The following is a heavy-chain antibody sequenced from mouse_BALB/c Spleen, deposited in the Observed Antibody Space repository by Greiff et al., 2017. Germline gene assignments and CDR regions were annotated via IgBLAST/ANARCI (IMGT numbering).Heavy chain of an antibody. CDR3: ARDWEWYFDV. J-gene: IGHJ1*01. CDR2: ISYSGST. CDR1: GYSITSDYA. V-gene: IGHV3-2*02. Sequence: EVKLVESGPGLVKPSQSLSLTCTVTGYSITSDYAWNWIRQFPGNKLEWMGYISYSGSTSYNPSLKSRISITRDTSKNQFFLQLNSVTTEDTATYYCARDWEWYFDVWGAGTTVTVSS. D-gene: IGHD4-1*01.